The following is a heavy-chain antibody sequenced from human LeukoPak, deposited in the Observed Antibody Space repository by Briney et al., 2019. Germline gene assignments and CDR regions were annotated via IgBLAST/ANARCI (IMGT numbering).Heavy chain of an antibody. CDR3: ARLHYGGNYGYYYYYMDV. V-gene: IGHV4-39*01. D-gene: IGHD4-23*01. Sequence: SETLSLTCTVSGGSISSSSYYWGWIRQPPGKGLEWIGSIYYTGSTYYNPSLKSRVTISGDPSKTQFSLKLSSVTAADTAVYYCARLHYGGNYGYYYYYMDVWGKGTTVTISS. CDR2: IYYTGST. J-gene: IGHJ6*03. CDR1: GGSISSSSYY.